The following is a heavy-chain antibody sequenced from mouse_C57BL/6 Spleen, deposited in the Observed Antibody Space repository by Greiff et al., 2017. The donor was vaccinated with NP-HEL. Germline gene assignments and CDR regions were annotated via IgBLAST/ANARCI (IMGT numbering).Heavy chain of an antibody. J-gene: IGHJ4*01. CDR3: ARSGGSSYGDYAMDY. D-gene: IGHD1-1*01. Sequence: QVQLQQPGAELVKPGASVKLSCKASGYTFTSYWMHWVKQRPGQGLEWIGMIHPNSGSTNYNEKFKSKATLTVDKSSSPAYMQLSSLTSEDSAVYYCARSGGSSYGDYAMDYWGQGTSVTVSS. V-gene: IGHV1-64*01. CDR2: IHPNSGST. CDR1: GYTFTSYW.